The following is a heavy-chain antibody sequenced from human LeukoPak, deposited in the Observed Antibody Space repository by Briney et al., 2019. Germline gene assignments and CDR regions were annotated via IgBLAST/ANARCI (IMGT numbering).Heavy chain of an antibody. CDR1: GGSISNYY. CDR3: ARDLTDYYELDY. CDR2: IYTSGST. J-gene: IGHJ4*02. V-gene: IGHV4-4*07. Sequence: SETLSLTCTVSGGSISNYYWNWIRQPAGKGLEWIGRIYTSGSTNYNPSLKSRVTMSVDTSKNQFSLNLISVTAADTAVYYCARDLTDYYELDYWGQGTLVTVSS. D-gene: IGHD3-22*01.